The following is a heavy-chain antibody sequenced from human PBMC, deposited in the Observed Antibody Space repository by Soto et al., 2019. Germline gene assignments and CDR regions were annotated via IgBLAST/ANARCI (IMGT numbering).Heavy chain of an antibody. Sequence: SETLSLTCTVSGGSVSSGSYYWSWIRQPPGKGLEWIGYIYYSGSTNYNPSLKSRVTISVDTSKNQFSLKLSSVTAADTAVYYCAKDFGVVITPSYYYMDVWGKGTTVTVSS. CDR2: IYYSGST. V-gene: IGHV4-61*01. CDR1: GGSVSSGSYY. CDR3: AKDFGVVITPSYYYMDV. J-gene: IGHJ6*03. D-gene: IGHD3-3*01.